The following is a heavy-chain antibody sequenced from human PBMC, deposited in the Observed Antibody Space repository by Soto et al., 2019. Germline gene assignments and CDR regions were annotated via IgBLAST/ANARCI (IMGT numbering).Heavy chain of an antibody. CDR1: GFRFSGYG. Sequence: GRSLRLSCAASGFRFSGYGMHWVRQAPGKGLEWLAAISDDGSNKYYGDSVKGRFTISRDNSKNTLYLQINSLRAEDTAGYYCAKDRECEHKNVWPQGSWG. CDR3: AKDRECEHKNVWPQGS. D-gene: IGHD3-10*01. CDR2: ISDDGSNK. V-gene: IGHV3-30*18. J-gene: IGHJ5*01.